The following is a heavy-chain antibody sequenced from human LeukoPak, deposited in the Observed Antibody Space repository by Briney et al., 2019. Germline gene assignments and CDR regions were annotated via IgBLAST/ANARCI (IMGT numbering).Heavy chain of an antibody. CDR3: VRGFGGRTDS. J-gene: IGHJ5*01. CDR2: INTDGSRT. Sequence: GGSLRLSCAASGFTFSSSWMHWARQAPGKGLVWVSRINTDGSRTDHADSVKGRFTISRDNAKDTLYLQMSSLRAEDTAVHYCVRGFGGRTDSWGQGTEVTVST. CDR1: GFTFSSSW. D-gene: IGHD2-15*01. V-gene: IGHV3-74*01.